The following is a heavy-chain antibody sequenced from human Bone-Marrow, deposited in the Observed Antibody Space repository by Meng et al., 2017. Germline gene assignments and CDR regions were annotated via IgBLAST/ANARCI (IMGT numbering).Heavy chain of an antibody. J-gene: IGHJ6*02. Sequence: SETLSLTCTVSGGSISSGGYYWSWIRQHPGKGLEWIGYIYYSGSTYYNPSLKSRVTISVDTSKNQFSLKLSSVTAADTAVYYCARSVLLRYFDWLLPKPLYYYYGMDVWGRGATVAVSS. CDR3: ARSVLLRYFDWLLPKPLYYYYGMDV. D-gene: IGHD3-9*01. CDR2: IYYSGST. V-gene: IGHV4-31*03. CDR1: GGSISSGGYY.